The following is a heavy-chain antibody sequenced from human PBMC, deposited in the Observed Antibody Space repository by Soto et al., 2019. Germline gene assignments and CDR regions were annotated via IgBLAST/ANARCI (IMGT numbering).Heavy chain of an antibody. V-gene: IGHV4-59*08. CDR1: GGSISSYY. CDR2: IYYSGST. Sequence: SETLSLTCTVSGGSISSYYWSWIRQPPGKGLEWIGYIYYSGSTNYNPSLKSRVTISVDTSKNQFSLKLSSVTAADTAVYYCARQNGELYVDYYYYMDVWGKGTTVTVSS. D-gene: IGHD3-10*01. CDR3: ARQNGELYVDYYYYMDV. J-gene: IGHJ6*03.